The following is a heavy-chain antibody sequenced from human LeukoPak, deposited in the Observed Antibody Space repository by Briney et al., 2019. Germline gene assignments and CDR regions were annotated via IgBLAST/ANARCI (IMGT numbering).Heavy chain of an antibody. V-gene: IGHV1-46*01. Sequence: ASVKVSCKASGYTFTSYYMHWVRQAPGQGLEWMGIINPSGGSTSYAQKFQGRVTMTRDTSTSSVYMELSSLRSEDTAVYYCARVTAGGERSSELDYWGQGTLSPSPQ. J-gene: IGHJ4*02. CDR2: INPSGGST. CDR3: ARVTAGGERSSELDY. D-gene: IGHD2-8*02. CDR1: GYTFTSYY.